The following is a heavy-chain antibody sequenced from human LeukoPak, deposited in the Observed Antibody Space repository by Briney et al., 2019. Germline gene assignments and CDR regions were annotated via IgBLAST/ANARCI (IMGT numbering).Heavy chain of an antibody. CDR1: GDSVSSNSAA. J-gene: IGHJ3*02. D-gene: IGHD7-27*01. Sequence: SQTLSLTCAISGDSVSSNSAAWNWIRQSPSRGLEWLGRTYYRSKWYNDYAVSVKSRITINPDTSKNQFSLQLNSVTPEDTAVYYCARDLNPGWGRGYAFDIWGQGTMVTVSS. CDR2: TYYRSKWYN. V-gene: IGHV6-1*01. CDR3: ARDLNPGWGRGYAFDI.